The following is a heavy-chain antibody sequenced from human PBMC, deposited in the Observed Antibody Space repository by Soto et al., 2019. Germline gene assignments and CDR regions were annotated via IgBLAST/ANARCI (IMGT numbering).Heavy chain of an antibody. CDR3: AREPRWGDQH. D-gene: IGHD2-21*01. CDR2: IIPIFGTA. Sequence: SVKVSCKASGGTFSSYAISWVRQAPGQGLEWMGGIIPIFGTANYAQKFQGRVTITADKSTSTAYMELSSLRSGDTAVYYCAREPRWGDQHWGQGTLVTVSS. CDR1: GGTFSSYA. J-gene: IGHJ1*01. V-gene: IGHV1-69*06.